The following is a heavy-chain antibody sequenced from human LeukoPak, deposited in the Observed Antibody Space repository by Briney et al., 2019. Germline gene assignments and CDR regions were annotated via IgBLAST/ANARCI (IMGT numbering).Heavy chain of an antibody. CDR3: AKDPTYYSGSYFDS. Sequence: GGSLRLSCAASGFTFSNYAMSWVRQAPGKGLEWVSGISGSGDRTHYADSVEGRFTISRDNSKNTLYLQVKSLRAEDTAVYYCAKDPTYYSGSYFDSWGQGTLVTVSS. D-gene: IGHD5-12*01. J-gene: IGHJ4*02. CDR2: ISGSGDRT. V-gene: IGHV3-23*01. CDR1: GFTFSNYA.